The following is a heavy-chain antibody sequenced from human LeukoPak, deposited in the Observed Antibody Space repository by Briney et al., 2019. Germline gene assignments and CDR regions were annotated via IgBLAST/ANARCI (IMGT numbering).Heavy chain of an antibody. Sequence: GGSLRLSCAASGFTFSSYGMHWVRQAPGKGLEWVAVISYDGSNKYYADSVKGRFTISRDNSKKTLYLQMKSLRAEDTAVYYCAKDKTYMYDFDYWGQGTLVTVSS. V-gene: IGHV3-30*18. J-gene: IGHJ4*02. CDR1: GFTFSSYG. D-gene: IGHD2-8*01. CDR3: AKDKTYMYDFDY. CDR2: ISYDGSNK.